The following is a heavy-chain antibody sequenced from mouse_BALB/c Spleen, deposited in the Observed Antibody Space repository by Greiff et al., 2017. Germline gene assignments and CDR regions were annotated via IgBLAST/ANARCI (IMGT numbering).Heavy chain of an antibody. CDR2: IWAGGST. V-gene: IGHV2-9*02. J-gene: IGHJ3*01. D-gene: IGHD1-2*01. CDR1: GFSLTSYG. CDR3: ARDSLLRLRWSFAY. Sequence: VQLVESGPGLVAPSQSLSITCTVSGFSLTSYGVHWVRQPPGKGLEWLGVIWAGGSTNYNSALISRLSISKDNSKSQVFLKMNSLQTDDTAMYYCARDSLLRLRWSFAYWGQGTLVTVSA.